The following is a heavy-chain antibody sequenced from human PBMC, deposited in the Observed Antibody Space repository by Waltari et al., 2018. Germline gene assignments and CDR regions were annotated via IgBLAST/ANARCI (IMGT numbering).Heavy chain of an antibody. CDR1: GFTFSSYA. V-gene: IGHV3-30-3*01. J-gene: IGHJ4*02. CDR2: ISYDGSNK. CDR3: ARGGDDGRGYYPRDY. D-gene: IGHD3-22*01. Sequence: QVQLVESGGGVVQPGRSLRLSCAASGFTFSSYAMHWVRQAPGKGLEGVAFISYDGSNKYYADSVKGRFTISRDNSKNTLYLQMNSLRAEDTAVYFCARGGDDGRGYYPRDYWGQGTLVTVSS.